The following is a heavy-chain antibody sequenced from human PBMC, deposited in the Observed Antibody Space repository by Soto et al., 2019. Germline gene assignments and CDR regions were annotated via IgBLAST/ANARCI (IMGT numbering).Heavy chain of an antibody. CDR3: ARVYGSGTYPIDY. J-gene: IGHJ4*02. Sequence: QVQLVESGGGVVQPGRSLRLSCAASGFALSSYGMHWVGQAPGKGLEWVTVIWSGGSDKYYADSVKGRFTISRDNSKNTLYLQMNSLRAEDTAVYYCARVYGSGTYPIDYWGQGTLVTVSS. D-gene: IGHD3-10*01. CDR1: GFALSSYG. V-gene: IGHV3-33*01. CDR2: IWSGGSDK.